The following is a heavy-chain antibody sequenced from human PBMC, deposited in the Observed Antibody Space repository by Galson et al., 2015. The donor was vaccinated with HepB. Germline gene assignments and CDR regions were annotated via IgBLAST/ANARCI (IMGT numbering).Heavy chain of an antibody. CDR2: ISSNGGST. D-gene: IGHD3-22*01. V-gene: IGHV3-64*01. J-gene: IGHJ3*02. CDR3: ARDREPTYYYDSSGFYAFDI. CDR1: GFTFSSYA. Sequence: SLRLSCAASGFTFSSYAMHWVRQAPGKGLEYVSAISSNGGSTYYANSVKGRFTISRDNSKNTLYLQMGSLRAEDMAVYYCARDREPTYYYDSSGFYAFDIWGQGTMVTVSS.